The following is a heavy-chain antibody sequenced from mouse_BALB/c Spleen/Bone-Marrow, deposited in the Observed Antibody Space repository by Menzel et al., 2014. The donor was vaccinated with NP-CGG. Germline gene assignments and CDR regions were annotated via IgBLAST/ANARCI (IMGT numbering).Heavy chain of an antibody. J-gene: IGHJ4*01. CDR2: ISDGGSYT. V-gene: IGHV5-4*02. CDR1: GFTFSDYY. CDR3: ARAYRPCALDY. D-gene: IGHD2-14*01. Sequence: EVQLVESGGGLVKPGGSLKLSCAASGFTFSDYYMYWVRQTPEKRLEWVATISDGGSYTDYPGSVKGRVTVSRDKAKNTLYLQMSSLKTEDTAMYLCARAYRPCALDYWGQGTAVTVSS.